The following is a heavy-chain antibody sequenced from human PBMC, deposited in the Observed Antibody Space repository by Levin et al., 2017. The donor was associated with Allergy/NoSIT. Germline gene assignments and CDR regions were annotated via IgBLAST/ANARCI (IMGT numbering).Heavy chain of an antibody. J-gene: IGHJ4*02. Sequence: ASVKVSCKASGYTFSSYDINWVRQATGQGLEWLGWMNPSNGNTGYAQKFQGRITMTRDTSINTAYMELSSLRSEDSAVYYCSRGLGWSDDFWGQGTLVTVSS. CDR2: MNPSNGNT. CDR1: GYTFSSYD. CDR3: SRGLGWSDDF. D-gene: IGHD6-19*01. V-gene: IGHV1-8*01.